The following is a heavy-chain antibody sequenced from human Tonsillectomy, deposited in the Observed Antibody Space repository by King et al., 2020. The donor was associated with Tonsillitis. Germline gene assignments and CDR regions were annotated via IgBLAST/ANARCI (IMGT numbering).Heavy chain of an antibody. J-gene: IGHJ6*03. CDR3: ARSEHTWSYMDV. CDR2: NSGHNGDT. Sequence: QLVQSGAEVKKPGASVKVSCKASGYTFSKYGISWVRQAPGQGLEWIGWNSGHNGDTNNAQKFQGRGTMTTDKSTTTAYMEVRSLRSYDTAVYYCARSEHTWSYMDVWGKGTTVTVSS. CDR1: GYTFSKYG. V-gene: IGHV1-18*01. D-gene: IGHD1-20*01.